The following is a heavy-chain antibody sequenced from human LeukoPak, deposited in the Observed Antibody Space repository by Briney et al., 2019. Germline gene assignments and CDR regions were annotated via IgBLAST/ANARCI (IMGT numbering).Heavy chain of an antibody. CDR2: IYSGGST. V-gene: IGHV3-66*01. Sequence: GGSLRLSCAASGFTVSSNYMSWVRQAPGKGLEWVSVIYSGGSTYYADSVKGRFTISTDNSKNTLYLQMNSLRAEDTAVYYCARVGIVDYYDSSGYLDYWGQGTLVTVSS. J-gene: IGHJ4*02. CDR3: ARVGIVDYYDSSGYLDY. D-gene: IGHD3-22*01. CDR1: GFTVSSNY.